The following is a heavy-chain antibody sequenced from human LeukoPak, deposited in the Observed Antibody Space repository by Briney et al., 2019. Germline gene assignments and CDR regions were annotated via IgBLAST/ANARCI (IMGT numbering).Heavy chain of an antibody. D-gene: IGHD1-1*01. J-gene: IGHJ4*02. Sequence: RSETLSLTCTVSGYSISSGYYWGWIRQPPGKGLEWIGSIYHSGSTYYNPSLKSRVTISVDTSKNQFSLKLSSVTAADTAAYYCARGNWNDVVGYYFNYWGQGTLVTVSS. V-gene: IGHV4-38-2*02. CDR2: IYHSGST. CDR3: ARGNWNDVVGYYFNY. CDR1: GYSISSGYY.